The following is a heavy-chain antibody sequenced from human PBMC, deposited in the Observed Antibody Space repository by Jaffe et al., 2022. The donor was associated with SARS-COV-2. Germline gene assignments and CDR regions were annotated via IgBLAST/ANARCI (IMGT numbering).Heavy chain of an antibody. CDR2: INHSGST. V-gene: IGHV4-34*01. D-gene: IGHD3-10*01. Sequence: QVQLQQWGAGLLKPSETLSLTCAVYGGSFSGYYWSWIRQPPGKGLEWIGEINHSGSTNYNPSLKSRVTISVDTSKNQFSLKLSSVTAADTAVYYCARPYGSGSYYYYYGMDVWGQGTTVTVSS. J-gene: IGHJ6*02. CDR1: GGSFSGYY. CDR3: ARPYGSGSYYYYYGMDV.